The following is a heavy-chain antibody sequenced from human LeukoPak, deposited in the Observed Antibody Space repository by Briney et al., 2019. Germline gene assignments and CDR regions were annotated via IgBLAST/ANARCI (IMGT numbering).Heavy chain of an antibody. Sequence: GGSLRLSCAASGFTFSSYWMHWVRQAPGKGLVWVSRLNIDGSSTSYADSVKGRFTISRDNAKDTLYLRMNSPRAEDTAVYYCARTYYDTTGPPGYWGQGTLVTVSS. CDR2: LNIDGSST. CDR1: GFTFSSYW. CDR3: ARTYYDTTGPPGY. D-gene: IGHD3-22*01. J-gene: IGHJ4*02. V-gene: IGHV3-74*01.